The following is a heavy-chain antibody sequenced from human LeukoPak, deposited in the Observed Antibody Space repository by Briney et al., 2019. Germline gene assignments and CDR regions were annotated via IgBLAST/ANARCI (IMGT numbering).Heavy chain of an antibody. J-gene: IGHJ6*03. D-gene: IGHD6-6*01. CDR1: GGSISSSSYY. CDR3: ARGGSSARGFYYYYYYMDV. V-gene: IGHV4-39*01. Sequence: MASETLSLTCTVSGGSISSSSYYWGWIRQPPGKGLEWIGSIYYSGSTYYNPSLKSRVTISVDTSKNQFSLKLSSVTAADTAVYYCARGGSSARGFYYYYYYMDVWGKGTTVTVSS. CDR2: IYYSGST.